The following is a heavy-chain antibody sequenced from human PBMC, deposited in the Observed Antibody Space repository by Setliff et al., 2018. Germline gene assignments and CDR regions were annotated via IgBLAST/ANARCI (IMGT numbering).Heavy chain of an antibody. V-gene: IGHV4-39*01. J-gene: IGHJ5*02. CDR2: IYSSGNT. CDR1: GGPIISDTYY. D-gene: IGHD3-10*01. CDR3: ARHFGWRFDP. Sequence: SETLSLTCTVSGGPIISDTYYWGWIRQPPGKGLEWIGSIYSSGNTYYNPSAKSRVTISVDTSKNQVSLKLTSVTAADTSVYYCARHFGWRFDPWGQGALVTVS.